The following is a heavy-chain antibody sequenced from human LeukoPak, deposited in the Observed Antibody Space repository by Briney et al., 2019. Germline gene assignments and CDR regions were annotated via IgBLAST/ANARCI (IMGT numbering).Heavy chain of an antibody. D-gene: IGHD3-22*01. CDR2: IWYDGSNK. CDR1: GFTFSSYG. CDR3: AKPYYYDSSGYYSFDY. V-gene: IGHV3-33*06. J-gene: IGHJ4*02. Sequence: PGGSLRLSCAASGFTFSSYGMHWVRQAPGKGLEWVAVIWYDGSNKYYADSVKGRFIISRDNSKNTLYLQMNSLRAEDTAVYYCAKPYYYDSSGYYSFDYWGQGTLVTVSS.